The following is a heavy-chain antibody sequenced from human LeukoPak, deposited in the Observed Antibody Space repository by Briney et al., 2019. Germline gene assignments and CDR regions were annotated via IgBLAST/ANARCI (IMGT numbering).Heavy chain of an antibody. CDR2: IYYSGST. V-gene: IGHV4-61*01. Sequence: SETLSLTCTVSGGSVSSGSYYWSWIRQPPGKGLEWIGYIYYSGSTNYNPSLKSRVTISVDTSKNQFSLKLSSVTAAATAVYYCARDPVYDAFDIWGQGTMVTVSS. CDR3: ARDPVYDAFDI. CDR1: GGSVSSGSYY. J-gene: IGHJ3*02. D-gene: IGHD2-8*01.